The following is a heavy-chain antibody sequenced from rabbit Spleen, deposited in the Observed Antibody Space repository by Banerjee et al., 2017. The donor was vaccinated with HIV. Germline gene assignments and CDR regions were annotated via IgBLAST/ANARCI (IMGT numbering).Heavy chain of an antibody. CDR1: GFDFNNYY. V-gene: IGHV1S7*01. Sequence: QLKESGGGLVQPGGSLTLSCKASGFDFNNYYMNWVRQAPGKGLEWIGYIDPVFGITNYANSVKGRFTISRDNTQKTLYLQLNSLTAADTATYFCVREVAVKFNLWGPGTLVTVS. J-gene: IGHJ4*01. CDR2: IDPVFGIT. D-gene: IGHD4-1*01. CDR3: VREVAVKFNL.